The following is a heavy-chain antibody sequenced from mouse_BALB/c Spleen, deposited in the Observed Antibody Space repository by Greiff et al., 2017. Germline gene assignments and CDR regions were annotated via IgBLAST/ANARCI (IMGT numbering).Heavy chain of an antibody. V-gene: IGHV5-12-2*01. J-gene: IGHJ3*01. D-gene: IGHD4-1*01. CDR1: GFTFSSYT. CDR2: ISNGGGST. CDR3: ASSNWAFAY. Sequence: EVQGVESGGGLVQPGGSLKLSCAASGFTFSSYTMSWVRQTPEKRLEWVAYISNGGGSTYYPDTVKGRFTISRDNAKNTLYLQMSSLKSEDTAMYYCASSNWAFAYWGQGTLVTVSA.